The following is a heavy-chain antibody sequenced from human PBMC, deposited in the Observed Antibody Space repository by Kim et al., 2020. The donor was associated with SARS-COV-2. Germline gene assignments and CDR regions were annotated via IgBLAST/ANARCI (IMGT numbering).Heavy chain of an antibody. Sequence: SETLSLTCTVSGGSISSSSYYWGWIRQPPGKGLEWIGSIYYSGSTYYNPSLKSRVTISVDTSKNQFSLKLSSVTAADTAVYYCARHLGRGGYYYYGMDVWAKGPRSPSP. CDR3: ARHLGRGGYYYYGMDV. D-gene: IGHD7-27*01. V-gene: IGHV4-39*01. J-gene: IGHJ6*02. CDR2: IYYSGST. CDR1: GGSISSSSYY.